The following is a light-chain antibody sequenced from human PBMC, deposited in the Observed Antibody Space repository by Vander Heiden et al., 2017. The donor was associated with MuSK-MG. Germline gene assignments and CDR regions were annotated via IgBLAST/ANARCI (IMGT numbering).Light chain of an antibody. V-gene: IGKV1-13*02. CDR1: QGVSSA. J-gene: IGKJ4*01. CDR3: QQVKSYPIT. CDR2: DAS. Sequence: AIQLTQSPSSLSASVGDRVTITCRASQGVSSALAWYQQRPGRAPDLLIYDASSLESGVPSRFSGSGSGTHFTLIISSLQPEDSATYYCQQVKSYPITFGGGTKVEIK.